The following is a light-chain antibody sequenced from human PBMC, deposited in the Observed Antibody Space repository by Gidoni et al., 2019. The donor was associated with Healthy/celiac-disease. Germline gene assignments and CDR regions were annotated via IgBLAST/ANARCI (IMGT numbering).Light chain of an antibody. CDR2: AAS. CDR1: QSISSY. J-gene: IGKJ2*01. V-gene: IGKV1-39*01. Sequence: DIQMTQSPSSLSASVGDRVTITCRASQSISSYLNWYQQKPGKAPKLLIYAASSLQSGVPSRFSGSGSGTDFTLTISSLQPEDFATYYCQQSYSTPQDTFXQXTKLXIK. CDR3: QQSYSTPQDT.